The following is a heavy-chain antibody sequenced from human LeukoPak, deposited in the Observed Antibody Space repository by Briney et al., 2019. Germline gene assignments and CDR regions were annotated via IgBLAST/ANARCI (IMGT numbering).Heavy chain of an antibody. CDR1: GFTFSSYA. Sequence: PGGSLRLSCAASGFTFSSYAMAWVRQAPGKGLEWVSAISGSGGSTYYADSVKGRFTISRDNSKNTLYLQMNSLRAEDTAVYYCAKDRSDWFYFDYWGQGTLVTVSS. CDR2: ISGSGGST. D-gene: IGHD6-19*01. CDR3: AKDRSDWFYFDY. J-gene: IGHJ4*02. V-gene: IGHV3-23*01.